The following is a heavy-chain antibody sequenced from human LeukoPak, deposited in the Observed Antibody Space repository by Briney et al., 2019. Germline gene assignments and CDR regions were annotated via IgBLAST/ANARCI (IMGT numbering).Heavy chain of an antibody. V-gene: IGHV3-23*01. CDR2: ISGSGGST. D-gene: IGHD5-12*01. CDR1: GFTFSSYA. CDR3: AKSVVATGRNYFDY. Sequence: GGSLRLSCAASGFTFSSYAMSWVRQAPGKGLEWVSAISGSGGSTYYADSVKGRFTISRDNSKNTLYLQMNSLRAEDTAVYYCAKSVVATGRNYFDYWGQGTLVTVSP. J-gene: IGHJ4*02.